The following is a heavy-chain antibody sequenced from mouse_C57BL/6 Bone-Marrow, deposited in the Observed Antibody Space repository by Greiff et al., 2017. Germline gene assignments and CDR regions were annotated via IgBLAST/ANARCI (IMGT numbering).Heavy chain of an antibody. J-gene: IGHJ1*03. CDR1: GFNIKDDY. CDR3: TTLDYGSPFDV. D-gene: IGHD1-1*01. V-gene: IGHV14-4*01. CDR2: IDPENGDT. Sequence: EVQFQQSGAELVRPGASVKLSCTASGFNIKDDYMHWVKQRPEQGLEWIGWIDPENGDTEYASKFQGKATITADTSSNTAYLQLSSLTSEDTAVYYCTTLDYGSPFDVWGTGTTVTVSS.